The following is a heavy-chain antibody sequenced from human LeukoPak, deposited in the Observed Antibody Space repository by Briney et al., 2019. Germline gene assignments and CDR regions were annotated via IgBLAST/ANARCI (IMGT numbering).Heavy chain of an antibody. CDR2: INHSGST. Sequence: SEALSLTCAVYGGSFSGYYWCWIRQTPGKGLEWIGEINHSGSTNYNPSLKSRVTISVDTSKNQFSLKLSSVTAADTAVYYCARHSYGDYEQCFDYWGQGTLVTVSS. V-gene: IGHV4-34*01. J-gene: IGHJ4*02. CDR1: GGSFSGYY. D-gene: IGHD4-17*01. CDR3: ARHSYGDYEQCFDY.